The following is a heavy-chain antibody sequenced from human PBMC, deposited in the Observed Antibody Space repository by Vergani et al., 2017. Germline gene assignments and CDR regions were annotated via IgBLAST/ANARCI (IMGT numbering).Heavy chain of an antibody. V-gene: IGHV3-33*01. J-gene: IGHJ4*02. CDR1: GFTFSSYG. Sequence: QVQLVESGGGVVQPGRSLRLSCAASGFTFSSYGMHWVRQAPGKGLEWVAVIWYDGSNKYYADSVKGRFTISRDNSKNTLYLQMNSLRAEDTAVYYCARSFESYGDYTEYWGQGTLVTVSS. D-gene: IGHD4-17*01. CDR2: IWYDGSNK. CDR3: ARSFESYGDYTEY.